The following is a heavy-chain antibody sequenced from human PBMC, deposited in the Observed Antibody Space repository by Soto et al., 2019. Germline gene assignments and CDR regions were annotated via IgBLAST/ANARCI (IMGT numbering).Heavy chain of an antibody. CDR3: AKDREYCSSTSCSIYYYYYMDV. J-gene: IGHJ6*03. CDR1: GFTFSSYG. D-gene: IGHD2-2*01. V-gene: IGHV3-30*18. Sequence: GGSLRLSCAASGFTFSSYGMHWVRQAPGKGLEWVAVISYDGSNKYYADSVKGRFTISRDNSKNTLYLQMNSLRAEDMAVYYCAKDREYCSSTSCSIYYYYYMDVWGKGTTVTVSS. CDR2: ISYDGSNK.